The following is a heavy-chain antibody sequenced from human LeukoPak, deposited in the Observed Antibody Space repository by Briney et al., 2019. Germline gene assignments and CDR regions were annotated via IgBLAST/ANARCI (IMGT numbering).Heavy chain of an antibody. J-gene: IGHJ4*02. D-gene: IGHD6-13*01. CDR1: GFSFSGHW. CDR2: ISPTGSTT. CDR3: ARGPSSNWSGLDF. Sequence: PGGPLRLSCAASGFSFSGHWMHWARQLPGKGLVWVSRISPTGSTTSYADSVKGRFTVSRDNAKNTLYLQVNNLRAEDTAVYYCARGPSSNWSGLDFWGQGTLLTVSP. V-gene: IGHV3-74*01.